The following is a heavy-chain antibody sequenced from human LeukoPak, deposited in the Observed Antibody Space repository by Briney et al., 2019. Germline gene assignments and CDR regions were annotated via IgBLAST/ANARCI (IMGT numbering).Heavy chain of an antibody. CDR2: ISGSGGST. CDR1: GFTFSSYA. Sequence: GGSLRLSCAASGFTFSSYAMSWVRQAPGKGLEWVSAISGSGGSTYYADSLKGRFTISRDNSKNTLYLQMNSLRAEDTAVYYCAKGDCSSTSCFSDYWGQGTLVTVSS. D-gene: IGHD2-2*01. V-gene: IGHV3-23*01. CDR3: AKGDCSSTSCFSDY. J-gene: IGHJ4*02.